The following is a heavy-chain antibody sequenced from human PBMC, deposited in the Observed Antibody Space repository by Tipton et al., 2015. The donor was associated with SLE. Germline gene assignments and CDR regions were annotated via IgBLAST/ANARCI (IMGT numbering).Heavy chain of an antibody. V-gene: IGHV5-51*01. CDR2: IDPGDSDT. D-gene: IGHD3-16*01. CDR3: ARHDGGAHVTGYLDY. CDR1: GYSFASYW. Sequence: QLVQSGAEVKKAGESLKISCKGSGYSFASYWIGWVRQMPGKGLEWMGIIDPGDSDTRYSPSFQGQVTISADKSINTAYLQWSSLKASDTAMYYCARHDGGAHVTGYLDYWGRGTLVTVSS. J-gene: IGHJ4*02.